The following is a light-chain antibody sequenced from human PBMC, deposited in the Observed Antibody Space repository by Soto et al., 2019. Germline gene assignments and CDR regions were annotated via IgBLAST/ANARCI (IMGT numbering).Light chain of an antibody. J-gene: IGLJ1*01. V-gene: IGLV2-14*01. CDR1: GRDVGGYDY. CDR3: RSYTSSSTYV. Sequence: QSVLTQPASLSGSPGQSITISCTGTGRDVGGYDYVSWYQHHPGKAPKVMIYEVTNRPSGVSNRFSGSTSGNTASLTISGLLAEDEADYYCRSYTSSSTYVFGTGTKVTVL. CDR2: EVT.